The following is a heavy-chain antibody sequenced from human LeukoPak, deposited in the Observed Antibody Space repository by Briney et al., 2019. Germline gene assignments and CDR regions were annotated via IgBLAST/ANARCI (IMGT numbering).Heavy chain of an antibody. D-gene: IGHD5-18*01. CDR3: VREARGYHYTYFDY. J-gene: IGHJ4*02. V-gene: IGHV3-13*01. CDR2: VSSGFHA. Sequence: GGSLRLSCTASGFTLGSHDMHWVRQIPGQGLKWVAAVSSGFHAFFADSVQGRFTVSREDARNSLYLQMNSLRAGDTAVYYCVREARGYHYTYFDYWGQGTLVTVSS. CDR1: GFTLGSHD.